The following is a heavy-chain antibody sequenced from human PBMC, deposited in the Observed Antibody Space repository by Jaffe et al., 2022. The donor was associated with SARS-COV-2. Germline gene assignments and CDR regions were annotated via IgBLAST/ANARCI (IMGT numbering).Heavy chain of an antibody. CDR3: ARDKKSYSYGWWDYYGMDV. J-gene: IGHJ6*02. CDR1: GGSISSSNW. CDR2: IYHSGST. V-gene: IGHV4-4*02. D-gene: IGHD5-18*01. Sequence: QVQLQESGPGLVKPSGTLSLTCAVSGGSISSSNWWSWVRQPPGKGLEWIGEIYHSGSTNYNPSLKSRVTISVDKSKNQFSLKLSSVTAADTAVYYCARDKKSYSYGWWDYYGMDVWGQGTTVTVSS.